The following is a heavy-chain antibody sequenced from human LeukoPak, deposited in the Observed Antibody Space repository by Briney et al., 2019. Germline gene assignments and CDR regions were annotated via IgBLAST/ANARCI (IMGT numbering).Heavy chain of an antibody. CDR1: GFTFSSYG. J-gene: IGHJ3*02. D-gene: IGHD3-22*01. V-gene: IGHV3-23*01. Sequence: GGSLRLSCAASGFTFSSYGMTWVRQAPGKGLEWVSGISGNGGGTYCADSVKGRFTISRDNSKNTLYLQMNSLRAEDTAVYYCAKRIVVVIDAFDIWGQGTMVTVSS. CDR2: ISGNGGGT. CDR3: AKRIVVVIDAFDI.